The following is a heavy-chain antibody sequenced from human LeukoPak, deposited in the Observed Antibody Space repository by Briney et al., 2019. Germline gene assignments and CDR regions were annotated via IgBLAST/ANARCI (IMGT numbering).Heavy chain of an antibody. CDR3: ARIGPSGSGSYFFLDP. CDR2: IDDDGSDA. V-gene: IGHV3-74*01. J-gene: IGHJ5*02. Sequence: GGSLRLSCAASGFTFSAYWMHWVRQAPGVGLVWVSRIDDDGSDASYADSVKGRFTISRDNARNTLYLQMNSLRAEDTAVYYCARIGPSGSGSYFFLDPWGQGTPVTVSS. D-gene: IGHD3-10*01. CDR1: GFTFSAYW.